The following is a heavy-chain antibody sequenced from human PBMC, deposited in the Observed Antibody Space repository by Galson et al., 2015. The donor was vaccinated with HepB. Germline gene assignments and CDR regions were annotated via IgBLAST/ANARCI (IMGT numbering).Heavy chain of an antibody. Sequence: SLRISCQGSGSSFPSYWLSWVRPMPGKGLEWMGRIDPSDSYTRYSPSFQGQVTISADKSISTAYLQWSSLKASDTAMYYCARRTRSFGVGYYYYGMDVWGQGTTVTVSS. J-gene: IGHJ6*02. CDR2: IDPSDSYT. CDR3: ARRTRSFGVGYYYYGMDV. D-gene: IGHD3-3*01. CDR1: GSSFPSYW. V-gene: IGHV5-10-1*04.